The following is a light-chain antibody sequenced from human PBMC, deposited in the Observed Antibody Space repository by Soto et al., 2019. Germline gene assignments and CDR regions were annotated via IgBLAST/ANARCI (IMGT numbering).Light chain of an antibody. CDR3: QQSFSVPLN. CDR1: RSLAQY. CDR2: AAS. J-gene: IGKJ4*01. V-gene: IGKV1-39*01. Sequence: DFQVTQSPSSLSAPVGARINITCRASRSLAQYLNWYQVKPGEAPSLLIYAASKLRGGVPSRFSATGSETDFALTINDLQPEDSATYYCQQSFSVPLNFGGGTKGEIK.